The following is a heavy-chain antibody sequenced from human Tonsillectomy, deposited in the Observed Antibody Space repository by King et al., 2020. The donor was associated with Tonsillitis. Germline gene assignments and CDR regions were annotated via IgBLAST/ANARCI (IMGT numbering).Heavy chain of an antibody. CDR1: GFSFSDYG. CDR2: IWYDGTIK. J-gene: IGHJ5*02. V-gene: IGHV3-33*01. D-gene: IGHD2-2*01. CDR3: ASDRSVEVPAAIPWFDP. Sequence: VQLVESGGGVVQPGRSLRLSCAASGFSFSDYGMHWVRQVPGKGLEWVALIWYDGTIKYYADSVKGRFTISRDDSEKKLYLQMNTLRAEDTAVYFCASDRSVEVPAAIPWFDPWGQGTLVTVSS.